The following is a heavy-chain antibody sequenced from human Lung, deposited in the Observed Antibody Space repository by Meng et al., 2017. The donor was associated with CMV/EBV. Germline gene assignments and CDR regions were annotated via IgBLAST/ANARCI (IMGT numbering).Heavy chain of an antibody. Sequence: SGFTSKNYGMHWVRQAPGKGLEWVAFIRTGGSHSFHAESVKGRFTISRDNSNNTLYLQLNSLRAEDTGVYFCAKDIPMRRGVTAWFDPLGQGTLVTVSS. CDR2: IRTGGSHS. V-gene: IGHV3-30*02. CDR1: GFTSKNYG. J-gene: IGHJ5*02. CDR3: AKDIPMRRGVTAWFDP. D-gene: IGHD3-10*01.